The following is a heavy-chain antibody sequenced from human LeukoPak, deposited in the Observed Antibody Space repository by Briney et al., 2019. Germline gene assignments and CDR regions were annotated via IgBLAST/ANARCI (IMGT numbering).Heavy chain of an antibody. CDR2: IVVGSGNT. Sequence: SVKVSCKASGFTFTSSAVQWVRQARGQRLEWIGWIVVGSGNTNYAQKFQERVTITRDMSTSTAYMELSSLRSEDTAVYYCAYRGAAAVCYFDYWGQGTLVTVSS. D-gene: IGHD6-13*01. CDR1: GFTFTSSA. V-gene: IGHV1-58*01. CDR3: AYRGAAAVCYFDY. J-gene: IGHJ4*02.